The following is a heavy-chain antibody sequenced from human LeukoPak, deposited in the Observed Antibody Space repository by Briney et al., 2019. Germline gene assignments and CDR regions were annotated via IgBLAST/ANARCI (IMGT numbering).Heavy chain of an antibody. Sequence: ASVKVSCTASGYTFTSYDMHWVRQAPGQGLEWMGIINPSGGSTSYAQKLQGRVTMTRDMSTSTVYMELSSLRSEDTAVYYCARDGARSYATALDYWGQGTLVTVSS. CDR3: ARDGARSYATALDY. CDR2: INPSGGST. J-gene: IGHJ4*02. CDR1: GYTFTSYD. V-gene: IGHV1-46*04. D-gene: IGHD1-1*01.